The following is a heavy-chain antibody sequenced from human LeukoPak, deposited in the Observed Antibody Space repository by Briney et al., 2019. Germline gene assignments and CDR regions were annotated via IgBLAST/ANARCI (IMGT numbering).Heavy chain of an antibody. CDR2: INPNSGGT. CDR1: GYTFTGYY. V-gene: IGHV1-2*06. Sequence: ASVKVSCKASGYTFTGYYMHWVRQAPGQGLEWMGRINPNSGGTNYAQKIQGRVTMTRDTSISTAYMELSRLRSDDTAVYYCASFKFGELFYYGTDVWGQGTTATVSS. CDR3: ASFKFGELFYYGTDV. J-gene: IGHJ6*02. D-gene: IGHD3-10*01.